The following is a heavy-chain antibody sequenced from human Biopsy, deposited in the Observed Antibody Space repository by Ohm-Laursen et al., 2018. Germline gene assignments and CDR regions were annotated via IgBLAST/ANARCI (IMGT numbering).Heavy chain of an antibody. V-gene: IGHV3-21*01. Sequence: SLRLSCAASGVTLSGYSMNWVRQAPGKGLEWVSSISASSSYIYYADSVKDRFTDSKENGKNSLYLHMNSLRAEDTAVYYCATEEVPAGIGGHWLDPWGQGTLVIVSS. D-gene: IGHD6-13*01. CDR3: ATEEVPAGIGGHWLDP. CDR1: GVTLSGYS. CDR2: ISASSSYI. J-gene: IGHJ5*02.